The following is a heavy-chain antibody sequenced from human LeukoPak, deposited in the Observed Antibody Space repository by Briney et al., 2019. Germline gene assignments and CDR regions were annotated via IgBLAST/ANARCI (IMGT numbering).Heavy chain of an antibody. CDR2: ISGYNSNT. V-gene: IGHV1-18*01. CDR1: GYTFTSYG. D-gene: IGHD2-8*01. CDR3: ARDNGHKGVDY. Sequence: ASVKVSCKASGYTFTSYGISWMRQATGHGLEWMGWISGYNSNTNYVQKFQGRVAMTTDPSTSTIYMELRSLRVDDTALYYCARDNGHKGVDYWGQGTLVTVSS. J-gene: IGHJ4*02.